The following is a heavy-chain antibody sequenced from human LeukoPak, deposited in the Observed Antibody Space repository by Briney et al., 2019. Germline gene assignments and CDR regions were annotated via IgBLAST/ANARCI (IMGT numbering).Heavy chain of an antibody. Sequence: GEALKISRRGSGYSLTSFWIGWGRQRPGKGLEWMEIIYSGDSETRFSPSFQGQVTISADKSLSTAYFPWSSLKASGTALYFLAKQPTSMVRRIIITVYYFVYCGQGTLVTVSS. D-gene: IGHD3-10*01. CDR3: AKQPTSMVRRIIITVYYFVY. V-gene: IGHV5-51*01. J-gene: IGHJ4*02. CDR1: GYSLTSFW. CDR2: IYSGDSET.